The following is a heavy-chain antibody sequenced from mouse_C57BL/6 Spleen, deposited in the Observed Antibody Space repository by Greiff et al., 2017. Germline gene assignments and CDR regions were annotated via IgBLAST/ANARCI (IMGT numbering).Heavy chain of an antibody. V-gene: IGHV5-16*01. CDR3: ARHYYGSSHFDY. D-gene: IGHD1-1*01. CDR1: GFTFSDYY. CDR2: INYDGSST. Sequence: EVHLVESEGGLVQPGSSMKLSCTASGFTFSDYYMAWVRQVPEKGLEWVANINYDGSSTYYLDSLKSRFIISRDNAKNILYLQMSSLKSEDTATYYCARHYYGSSHFDYWGQGTTLTVSS. J-gene: IGHJ2*01.